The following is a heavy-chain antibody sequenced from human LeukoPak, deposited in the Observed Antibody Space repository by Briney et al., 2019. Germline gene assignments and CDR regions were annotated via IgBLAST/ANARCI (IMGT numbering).Heavy chain of an antibody. V-gene: IGHV3-23*01. D-gene: IGHD3-10*02. CDR1: GFTISTYG. Sequence: PGGSLRLSCAASGFTISTYGMNWVRQAPGKRLEWVSTISGSDDSTYYAGSVKGRFTISRDNAKNSLYLQMNSLRAEDTAVYYCAELGITMIGGVWGKGTTVTISS. CDR3: AELGITMIGGV. J-gene: IGHJ6*04. CDR2: ISGSDDST.